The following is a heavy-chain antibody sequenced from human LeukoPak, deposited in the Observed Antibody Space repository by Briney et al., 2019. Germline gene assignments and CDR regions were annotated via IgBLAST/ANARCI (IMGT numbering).Heavy chain of an antibody. V-gene: IGHV4-39*01. Sequence: SETLSLSCAVYGGSFSGYYWGWIRQPPGKGLEWIGSIYYSGSTYYNPSLKSRVTISVDTSKNQFSLKLSSVTAADTAVYYCAGQTQDLLWFGESLDAFDIWGQGTMVTVSS. CDR3: AGQTQDLLWFGESLDAFDI. D-gene: IGHD3-10*01. CDR2: IYYSGST. J-gene: IGHJ3*02. CDR1: GGSFSGYY.